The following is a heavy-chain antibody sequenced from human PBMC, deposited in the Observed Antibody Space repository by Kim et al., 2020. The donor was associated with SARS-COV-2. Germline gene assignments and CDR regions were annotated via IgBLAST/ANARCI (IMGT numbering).Heavy chain of an antibody. CDR1: GFTFSSYE. CDR3: ARDSIAARPWYFDL. V-gene: IGHV3-48*03. J-gene: IGHJ2*01. CDR2: ISSSGSTI. Sequence: GGSLRLSCAASGFTFSSYEMNWVRQAPGKGLEWVSYISSSGSTIYYADSVKGRFTISRDNAKNSLYLQMNSLRAEDTAVYYCARDSIAARPWYFDLWGRGTLVTVSS. D-gene: IGHD6-6*01.